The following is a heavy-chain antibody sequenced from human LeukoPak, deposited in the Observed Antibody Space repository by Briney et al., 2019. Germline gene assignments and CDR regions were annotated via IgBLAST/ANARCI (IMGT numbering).Heavy chain of an antibody. V-gene: IGHV6-1*01. Sequence: SQTLSLTCAISGDSVSNNIATWNWVRQSPSRGLEWLGRTYYRSRWGNDYAISVKGRITINPDTSRNQFSLQLNSVAPEDTAVYSCVRDSDDYYWALDFWGKGTPVTASP. CDR3: VRDSDDYYWALDF. J-gene: IGHJ4*02. CDR2: TYYRSRWGN. CDR1: GDSVSNNIAT. D-gene: IGHD3-10*01.